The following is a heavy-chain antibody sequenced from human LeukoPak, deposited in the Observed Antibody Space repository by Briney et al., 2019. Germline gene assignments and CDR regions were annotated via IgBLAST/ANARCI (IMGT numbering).Heavy chain of an antibody. Sequence: ASVKVSCKASGGTFSSYAISWVRQAPGQGLEWMGGIIPIFGTANYAQKFQGRVTITTDESTSTAYMELSSLRSEDTAVYYCAGTKTSVFDYWGQGTLVTVAS. CDR2: IIPIFGTA. CDR1: GGTFSSYA. CDR3: AGTKTSVFDY. J-gene: IGHJ4*02. V-gene: IGHV1-69*05. D-gene: IGHD1/OR15-1a*01.